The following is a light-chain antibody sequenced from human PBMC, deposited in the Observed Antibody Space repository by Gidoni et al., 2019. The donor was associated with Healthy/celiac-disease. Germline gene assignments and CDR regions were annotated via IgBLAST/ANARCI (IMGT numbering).Light chain of an antibody. CDR1: QDISNY. CDR3: QQYDNLPCN. CDR2: DAS. Sequence: DIQMTQSPSSLSASVGDRVTITCQASQDISNYLNWYQQKPGKAPKLLIYDASNLETGVPSRFSGSGSGTDFTFTISSLQPEDIATYYCQQYDNLPCNFGQGTRLEIK. J-gene: IGKJ5*01. V-gene: IGKV1-33*01.